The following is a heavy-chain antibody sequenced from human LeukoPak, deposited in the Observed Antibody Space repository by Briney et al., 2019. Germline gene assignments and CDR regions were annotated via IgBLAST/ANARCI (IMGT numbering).Heavy chain of an antibody. CDR1: GFTFSSSW. J-gene: IGHJ4*02. Sequence: GGSLRLSCATSGFTFSSSWMSWVRQAPGKGLECVANIKEDGREKYYVDSVKGRFTISRDNAKNSLYLQMSSLRAEDTAVYYCARPRGYSYGCFDYWGQGTLVTVSS. V-gene: IGHV3-7*01. D-gene: IGHD5-18*01. CDR2: IKEDGREK. CDR3: ARPRGYSYGCFDY.